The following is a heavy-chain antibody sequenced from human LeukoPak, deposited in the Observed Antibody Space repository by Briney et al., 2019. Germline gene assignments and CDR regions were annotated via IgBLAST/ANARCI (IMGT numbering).Heavy chain of an antibody. Sequence: PGGSLRLSCAASGFTFSSYAMSWVRQTPGKGLEWVSVISGSGDSTYYVDSVKGRFTISRDNSKNTLYVQMNSLRAEDTAVYYCAKDRYCSSTRCYGDFDYWGQGTQVTVSS. CDR1: GFTFSSYA. J-gene: IGHJ4*02. V-gene: IGHV3-23*01. D-gene: IGHD2-2*01. CDR3: AKDRYCSSTRCYGDFDY. CDR2: ISGSGDST.